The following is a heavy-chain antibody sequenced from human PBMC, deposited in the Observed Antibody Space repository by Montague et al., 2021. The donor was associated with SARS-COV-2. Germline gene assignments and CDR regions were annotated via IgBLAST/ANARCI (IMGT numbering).Heavy chain of an antibody. V-gene: IGHV4-59*11. CDR2: IFYKGNT. J-gene: IGHJ4*02. CDR1: GGSLNKHY. CDR3: ARSISSSGARDN. D-gene: IGHD3-22*01. Sequence: SETLSLTCTVSGGSLNKHYWSWIRKAPGKELEWLGNIFYKGNTNXNVXLWGRVSVSLDTPQNQFSLRLTSLTAADTAVYYCARSISSSGARDNWGQGILVTVS.